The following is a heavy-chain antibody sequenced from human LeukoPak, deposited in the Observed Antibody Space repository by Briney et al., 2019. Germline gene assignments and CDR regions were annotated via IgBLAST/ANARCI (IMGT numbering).Heavy chain of an antibody. D-gene: IGHD6-6*01. J-gene: IGHJ4*02. CDR1: GGSISSISYY. V-gene: IGHV4-39*01. CDR3: ARGTWSSSIDY. Sequence: SETLSLTCTISGGSISSISYYWGWIRQPPGKGLEWIGSIYYTGSTYYNPSLKSRVTVSVDTSKNQFSLRLSSVTAADTAVYYCARGTWSSSIDYWGQGTLVTVSS. CDR2: IYYTGST.